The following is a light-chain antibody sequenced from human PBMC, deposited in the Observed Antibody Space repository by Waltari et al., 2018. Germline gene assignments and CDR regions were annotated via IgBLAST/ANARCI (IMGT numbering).Light chain of an antibody. V-gene: IGKV4-1*01. CDR1: QSVLYSSNNKNY. Sequence: DIVMTQSPDSLAVSLGERATINCKSSQSVLYSSNNKNYLAWYQQKPGQPPKLLIYWASTREFGVPDRFRGSGSGTDFTLTISSLQAEDVAVYYCQQYYDTPYTFGQGTKLEIK. J-gene: IGKJ2*01. CDR3: QQYYDTPYT. CDR2: WAS.